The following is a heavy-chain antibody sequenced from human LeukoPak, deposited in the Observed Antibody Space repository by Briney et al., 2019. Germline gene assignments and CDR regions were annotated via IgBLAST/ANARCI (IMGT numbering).Heavy chain of an antibody. J-gene: IGHJ6*03. Sequence: ASVKVSCKASGYTFTSYDINWVRQAPGQGLEWMGWMNPNSGNTGYAQKFQGRVTITRNTSISTAYMELSSLRSEDTAVYYCARAKKQPERRKPPGYYYYMDVWGKGTTVTVSS. CDR3: ARAKKQPERRKPPGYYYYMDV. CDR1: GYTFTSYD. D-gene: IGHD1-1*01. CDR2: MNPNSGNT. V-gene: IGHV1-8*03.